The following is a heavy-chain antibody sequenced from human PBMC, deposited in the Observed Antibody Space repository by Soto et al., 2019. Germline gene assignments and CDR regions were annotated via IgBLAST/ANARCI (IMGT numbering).Heavy chain of an antibody. CDR3: ARDRLGATGDY. CDR2: ISAYNSNI. J-gene: IGHJ4*02. Sequence: ASVKVSCKASGYTFTSYSISWVRQTPGQGLEWMGWISAYNSNINYAQKLQGRVTMTTDTSTSTAYMELRSLRSDDTAVYFCARDRLGATGDYWGQGTLVTVSS. V-gene: IGHV1-18*01. D-gene: IGHD1-26*01. CDR1: GYTFTSYS.